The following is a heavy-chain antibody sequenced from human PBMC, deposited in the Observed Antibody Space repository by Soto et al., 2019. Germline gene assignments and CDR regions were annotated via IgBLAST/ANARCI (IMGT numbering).Heavy chain of an antibody. D-gene: IGHD3-10*01. CDR2: MNPNSGNT. J-gene: IGHJ6*02. Sequence: ASVKVSCKASGYTFTSYDINWVRQATGQGLEWMGWMNPNSGNTGYAQKFQGRVTMTRNTSISTAYMELSSLRSEDTAVYYCVCGSESYYEYYYGMDVWGQGTTVTVSS. V-gene: IGHV1-8*01. CDR1: GYTFTSYD. CDR3: VCGSESYYEYYYGMDV.